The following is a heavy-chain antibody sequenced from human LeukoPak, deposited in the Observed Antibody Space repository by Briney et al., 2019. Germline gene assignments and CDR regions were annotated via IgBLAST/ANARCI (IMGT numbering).Heavy chain of an antibody. Sequence: SVKVSCKASGGTFSSYAISWVRQAPGQGLEWMGGIIPIFGTANYAQKFQGRVTITADKSTSTAYMELSSLRSEDTAVYYCARVVPAAWRVYYYGMDVWGKGTTVTVSS. CDR1: GGTFSSYA. D-gene: IGHD2-2*01. J-gene: IGHJ6*04. V-gene: IGHV1-69*06. CDR3: ARVVPAAWRVYYYGMDV. CDR2: IIPIFGTA.